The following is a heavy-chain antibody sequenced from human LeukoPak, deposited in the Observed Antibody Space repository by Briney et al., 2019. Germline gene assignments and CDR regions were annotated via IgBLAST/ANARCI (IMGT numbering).Heavy chain of an antibody. CDR3: ASRDSSGYYAFDI. D-gene: IGHD3-22*01. J-gene: IGHJ3*02. CDR1: GGSFSGYY. V-gene: IGHV4-34*01. Sequence: KPSETLSLTCAVYGGSFSGYYWSWLRQPPGKGLEWIGEINHSGSTNYNPSLKSRVTISVDTSKNQFSLKLSSVTAADTAVYYCASRDSSGYYAFDIWGQGTMVTVSS. CDR2: INHSGST.